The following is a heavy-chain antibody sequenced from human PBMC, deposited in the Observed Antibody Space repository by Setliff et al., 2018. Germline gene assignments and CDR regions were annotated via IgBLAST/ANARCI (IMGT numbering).Heavy chain of an antibody. CDR1: GGSISSGGFH. Sequence: PSETLSLTCSVSGGSISSGGFHWSWIRQSAGRGLEWTGHFHTGGATDYNLSLKSRVTISLDSSKNQFSLRLSSVTAADAAVYFCARDDTYDFWGGHGHLDSWGQGILVTVSS. CDR3: ARDDTYDFWGGHGHLDS. V-gene: IGHV4-61*09. CDR2: FHTGGAT. D-gene: IGHD3-3*01. J-gene: IGHJ4*02.